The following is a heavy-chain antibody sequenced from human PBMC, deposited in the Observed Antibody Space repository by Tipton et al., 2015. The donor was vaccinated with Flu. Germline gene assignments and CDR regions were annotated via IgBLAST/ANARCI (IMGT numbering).Heavy chain of an antibody. Sequence: TLSLTCTVSGGSLSSYFWSGIRQPAGKGLEWIGRIYPSGNTNYNPSLQGRVTMSVDTSRNQFSLSLTSVTAADAAIYYCARSGSYHHYYFDLWGRGTLVSVSS. J-gene: IGHJ2*01. CDR1: GGSLSSYF. CDR3: ARSGSYHHYYFDL. V-gene: IGHV4-4*07. D-gene: IGHD1-26*01. CDR2: IYPSGNT.